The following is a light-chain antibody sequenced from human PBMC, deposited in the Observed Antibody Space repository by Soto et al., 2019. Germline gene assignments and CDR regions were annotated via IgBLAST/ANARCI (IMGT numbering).Light chain of an antibody. CDR1: QSISEF. Sequence: DIQMTQSPSTLSVSVGDTVTISCRANQSISEFLAWYQQKPGKAPKLLIYDAFGLENGVPSRFGGSGSGTEFTLTINSLQPDDLGTYYCQQYSTYPWTFGQGTKVDFK. CDR2: DAF. V-gene: IGKV1-5*01. CDR3: QQYSTYPWT. J-gene: IGKJ1*01.